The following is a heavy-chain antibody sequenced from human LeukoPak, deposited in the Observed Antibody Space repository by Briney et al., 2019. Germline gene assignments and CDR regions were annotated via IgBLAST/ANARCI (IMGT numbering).Heavy chain of an antibody. CDR2: ISSSGTYT. Sequence: GGSLRLSCAASGFTFSDYYLSWIRQAPGKGLEWVSYISSSGTYTNYADAVKGRFTISRDNAQNSLSLQMNSLRAEDTAVYYCAREADYGDYKYYFDYWGQGTLVTVSS. D-gene: IGHD4-17*01. V-gene: IGHV3-11*06. CDR3: AREADYGDYKYYFDY. CDR1: GFTFSDYY. J-gene: IGHJ4*02.